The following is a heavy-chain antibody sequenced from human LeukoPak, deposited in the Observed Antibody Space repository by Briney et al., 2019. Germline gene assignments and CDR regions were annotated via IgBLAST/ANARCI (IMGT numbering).Heavy chain of an antibody. CDR1: GFTFDDYG. CDR3: ASGGIYYGAAFDF. V-gene: IGHV3-20*04. D-gene: IGHD1-26*01. Sequence: GESLRLSCAASGFTFDDYGMSWVRQAPGKGLEWVSGINWNGGSTGYADSVKGRFTISRDNAKNSLYLQMNSLRAEDTALYYGASGGIYYGAAFDFWGQGTLVTVSS. CDR2: INWNGGST. J-gene: IGHJ4*02.